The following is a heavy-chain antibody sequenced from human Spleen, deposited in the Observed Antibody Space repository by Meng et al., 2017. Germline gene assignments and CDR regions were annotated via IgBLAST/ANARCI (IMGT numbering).Heavy chain of an antibody. D-gene: IGHD6-19*01. CDR2: ISSNGGST. CDR1: GFTFSSYA. J-gene: IGHJ3*01. V-gene: IGHV3-64*02. Sequence: GGSLRLSCAASGFTFSSYAMHWVRQAPGKGLGYVSAISSNGGSTYYADSVKGRFTISRDNSKNTLYLQIDSLRPEDTAVYFCARDRHSNGWYETVDVWGQGTMVTVSS. CDR3: ARDRHSNGWYETVDV.